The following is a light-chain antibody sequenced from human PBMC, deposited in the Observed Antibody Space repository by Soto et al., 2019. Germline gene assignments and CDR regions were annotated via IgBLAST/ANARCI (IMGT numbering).Light chain of an antibody. CDR3: AAWDDSLSAYV. CDR1: SSRFGSYS. Sequence: QSVLTQPPSASGTPGQRVTISCTGSSSRFGSYSVYWYQHLPGAAPKLLVYGSNQRPSGVPDRFSESKSDTSASLGITGLQSEDEADYYCAAWDDSLSAYVFGTG. CDR2: GSN. J-gene: IGLJ1*01. V-gene: IGLV1-47*01.